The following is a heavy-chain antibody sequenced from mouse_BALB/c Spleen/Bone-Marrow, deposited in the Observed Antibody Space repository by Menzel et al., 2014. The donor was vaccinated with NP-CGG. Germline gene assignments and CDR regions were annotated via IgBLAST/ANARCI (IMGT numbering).Heavy chain of an antibody. CDR3: TRWGVYDYDGGFAY. D-gene: IGHD2-4*01. CDR1: GYSFISYW. J-gene: IGHJ3*01. CDR2: IYPGNSDA. Sequence: VQLQQPGTVLARPGASVKMPCKASGYSFISYWMHWVKQRPGQGLEWIGAIYPGNSDASYNQKVKGKAKLTAVTSASTAYMELISLTNEDSAVYYCTRWGVYDYDGGFAYWGQGTLVTVSA. V-gene: IGHV1-5*01.